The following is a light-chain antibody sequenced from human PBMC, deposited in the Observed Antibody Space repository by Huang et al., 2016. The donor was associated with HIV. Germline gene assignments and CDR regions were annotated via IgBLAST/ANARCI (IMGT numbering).Light chain of an antibody. J-gene: IGKJ1*01. CDR1: QSVSSN. CDR2: GAF. CDR3: QQYNNWPPGT. V-gene: IGKV3-15*01. Sequence: EIVMTQSPATLSVSPGERATLSCRASQSVSSNLAWYQQKPGQAPRLLIYGAFTRATRIPARVSGSGSGTEFTLTISSLQSEDFAVYYCQQYNNWPPGTFGQGTKVEIK.